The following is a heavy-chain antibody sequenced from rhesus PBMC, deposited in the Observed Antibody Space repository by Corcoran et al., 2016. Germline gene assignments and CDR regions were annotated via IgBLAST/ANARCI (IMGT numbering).Heavy chain of an antibody. J-gene: IGHJ4*01. CDR1: GGSISSNY. Sequence: QLQLQESGPGLVKPSETLSVTCAVSGGSISSNYWSWIRQAPGKGLEWIGYIYGSGSSTNYHPSRKSRVTLSVATAKNQFSLKLSSVTAADTAVDYCLREAAAALTNWGQGVLVTVSS. CDR2: IYGSGSST. CDR3: LREAAAALTN. D-gene: IGHD6-25*01. V-gene: IGHV4-169*02.